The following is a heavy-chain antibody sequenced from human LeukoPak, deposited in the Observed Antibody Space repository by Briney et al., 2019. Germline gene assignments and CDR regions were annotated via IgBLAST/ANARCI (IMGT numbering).Heavy chain of an antibody. CDR3: ARGGWYEDY. J-gene: IGHJ4*02. CDR1: GGSISSSSYY. CDR2: IYYSGST. D-gene: IGHD6-19*01. V-gene: IGHV4-39*07. Sequence: KPSETLSLTCTVSGGSISSSSYYWGWIRQPPGKGLEWIGSIYYSGSTYYNPSLKSRVTISVDTSKNQFSLKLSSVTAADTAVYYCARGGWYEDYWGQGILVTVSS.